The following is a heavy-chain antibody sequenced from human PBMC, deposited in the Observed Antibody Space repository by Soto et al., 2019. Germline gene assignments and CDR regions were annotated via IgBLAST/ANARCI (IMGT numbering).Heavy chain of an antibody. J-gene: IGHJ4*02. Sequence: PGGSLRLSCATSGFSLNTYSMNWVRQAPGQGLEWVASISSSSNHIYYADSVKGRFTVSRDNAKNSLYLQMNSLRAEDTAVYYCARHRTQVWSKYYFDYWGQGTLVTVSS. CDR3: ARHRTQVWSKYYFDY. CDR1: GFSLNTYS. D-gene: IGHD2-21*01. V-gene: IGHV3-21*01. CDR2: ISSSSNHI.